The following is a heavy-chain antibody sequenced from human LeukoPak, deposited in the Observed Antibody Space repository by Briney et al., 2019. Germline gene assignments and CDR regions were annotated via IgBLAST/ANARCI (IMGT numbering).Heavy chain of an antibody. D-gene: IGHD3-22*01. CDR1: GFTFSGYS. J-gene: IGHJ4*02. CDR3: ARGGPWVVVSYFDY. V-gene: IGHV3-21*01. CDR2: ISSSSSYI. Sequence: PGRSLRLSCAASGFTFSGYSMNWVRQAPGKGLEWVSSISSSSSYIYYADSVKGRFTISRDNAKNSLYLQMNSLRADDTAVYYCARGGPWVVVSYFDYWGQGTLVTVSS.